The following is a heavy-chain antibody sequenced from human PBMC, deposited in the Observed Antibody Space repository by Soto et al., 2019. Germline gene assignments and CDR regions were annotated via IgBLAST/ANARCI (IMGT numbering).Heavy chain of an antibody. J-gene: IGHJ3*02. CDR1: GGSISSYY. D-gene: IGHD2-15*01. CDR2: IYYSGST. Sequence: SETLSLTCTVSGGSISSYYWSWIRQPPGKGLEWIGYIYYSGSTNYNPSLKSRVTVSVDTSKNQFSLKLSSVTAADTAVYYCARDGSEHTKGWRAFDIWGQGTMVTVSS. CDR3: ARDGSEHTKGWRAFDI. V-gene: IGHV4-59*01.